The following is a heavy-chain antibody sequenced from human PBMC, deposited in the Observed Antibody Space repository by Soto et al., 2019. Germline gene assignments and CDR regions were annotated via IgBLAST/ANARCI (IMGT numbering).Heavy chain of an antibody. V-gene: IGHV3-30*18. J-gene: IGHJ4*02. CDR2: ISYDGSNK. D-gene: IGHD2-15*01. Sequence: QVQLVESGGGVGQPGRSLRLSCAASGFTFSSYGMHWVRQAPGKGLEWVSLISYDGSNKYYAVSVKGRFTISRDNSKNTLYLQMNSLRAEDTAVYYCAKDRLGYCSGGSCYPLGYWGQGTLVTVSS. CDR1: GFTFSSYG. CDR3: AKDRLGYCSGGSCYPLGY.